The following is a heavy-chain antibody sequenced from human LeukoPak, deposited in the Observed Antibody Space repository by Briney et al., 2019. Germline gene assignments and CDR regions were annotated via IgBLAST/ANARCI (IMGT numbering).Heavy chain of an antibody. J-gene: IGHJ4*02. CDR3: ASGGSYYWGLDYFDY. Sequence: GGSLRLSCAASGFTFSIYAMHWVRQAPGKGLEWVAVISYDGSDKYYADSVKGRFTISRDNSKNTLYLQMNSLRAEDTAVYYCASGGSYYWGLDYFDYWGQGTLVTVSS. V-gene: IGHV3-30*04. D-gene: IGHD1-26*01. CDR1: GFTFSIYA. CDR2: ISYDGSDK.